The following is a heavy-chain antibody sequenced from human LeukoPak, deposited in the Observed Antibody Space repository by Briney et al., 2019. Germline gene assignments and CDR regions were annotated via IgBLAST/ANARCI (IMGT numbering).Heavy chain of an antibody. V-gene: IGHV3-30*18. Sequence: RGSLRLSCAPSGFTFSSYGMHSVRQAPGKGLERVAVISYDGSNKYYADSVKGRFTISRDNSKNTMYLQMNSLRAEDTAVYYCANGRALTWEIVVVPAAEFDYWGQGTLVTVSS. J-gene: IGHJ4*02. CDR2: ISYDGSNK. CDR1: GFTFSSYG. D-gene: IGHD2-2*01. CDR3: ANGRALTWEIVVVPAAEFDY.